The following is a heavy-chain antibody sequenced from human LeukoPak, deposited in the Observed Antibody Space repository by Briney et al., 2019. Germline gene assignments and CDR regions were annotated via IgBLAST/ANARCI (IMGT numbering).Heavy chain of an antibody. CDR3: ARRLVDSSDAQVGDD. CDR1: GGSFSGYY. Sequence: SETLSLTCAVYGGSFSGYYWSWIHQPPGEGLQWIGEINDSGTTNCNPSLKSRVTLSIDTSKNQFSLRLSSVTAADTAFYYCARRLVDSSDAQVGDDWGQGTLVTVSS. J-gene: IGHJ4*02. CDR2: INDSGTT. V-gene: IGHV4-34*01. D-gene: IGHD3-22*01.